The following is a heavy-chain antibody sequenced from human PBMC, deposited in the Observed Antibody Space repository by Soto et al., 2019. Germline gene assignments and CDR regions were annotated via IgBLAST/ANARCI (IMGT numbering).Heavy chain of an antibody. CDR3: ARQSEDITSTFEY. CDR1: VFTFTRYS. V-gene: IGHV3-21*06. Sequence: PGGSLRLSCASSVFTFTRYSMNCVRHSPGKWLEWVSSISSTTNYIYYGDSMKGRFTISRDNAKNSLYLEMNSLRAEDTAVYYCARQSEDITSTFEYWGQGTLVTVSS. CDR2: ISSTTNYI. D-gene: IGHD3-10*01. J-gene: IGHJ4*02.